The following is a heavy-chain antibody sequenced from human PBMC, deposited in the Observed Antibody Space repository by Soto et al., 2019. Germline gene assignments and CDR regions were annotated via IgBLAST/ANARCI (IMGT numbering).Heavy chain of an antibody. CDR2: ISGSGNYT. D-gene: IGHD1-26*01. J-gene: IGHJ6*02. CDR3: AKVQRELLYYYYGMDV. V-gene: IGHV3-23*01. Sequence: PGGSLRLSCAASGFIFSSYAMSWVRQAPGKGLEWVAAISGSGNYTYYADSVKGRFTISRDNSKNTLYLQMNSLRAEDTAVYYCAKVQRELLYYYYGMDVWGQGTTVTVSS. CDR1: GFIFSSYA.